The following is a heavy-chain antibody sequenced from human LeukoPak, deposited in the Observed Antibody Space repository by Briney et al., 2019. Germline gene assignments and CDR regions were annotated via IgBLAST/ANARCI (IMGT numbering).Heavy chain of an antibody. CDR3: ARESTAVAPRGAFDT. CDR2: IYYSGST. D-gene: IGHD6-19*01. CDR1: GGSISSSSYY. V-gene: IGHV4-31*03. J-gene: IGHJ3*02. Sequence: SETLSLTCTVSGGSISSSSYYWSWIRQHPGKGLEWIGYIYYSGSTYYNPSLKSRVTISVDTSKNQFSLKLSSVTAADTAVYYCARESTAVAPRGAFDTWGQGTMVTVSS.